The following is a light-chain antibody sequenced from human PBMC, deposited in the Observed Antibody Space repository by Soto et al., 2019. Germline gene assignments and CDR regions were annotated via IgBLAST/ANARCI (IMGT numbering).Light chain of an antibody. Sequence: DIQLTQSPSFLSASVGDRVTITCRASQAISSYLAWFQQSPGKAPKVLIYAASTVQSGVPSRFSGSASGTEFTLTISRLQPEDFATYFCQQLNSYPWTFGQGTKVEIK. CDR1: QAISSY. V-gene: IGKV1-9*01. CDR2: AAS. J-gene: IGKJ1*01. CDR3: QQLNSYPWT.